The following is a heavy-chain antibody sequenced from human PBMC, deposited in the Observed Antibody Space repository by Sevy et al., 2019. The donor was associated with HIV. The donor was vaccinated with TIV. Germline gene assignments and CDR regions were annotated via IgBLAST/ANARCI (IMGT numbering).Heavy chain of an antibody. CDR1: GFTFSNYW. V-gene: IGHV3-7*01. CDR3: ATDPFSVTTSNDYMDV. CDR2: IQEDGSDK. Sequence: GGSLRLSCAASGFTFSNYWMSWVRQAPGKGVEWVANIQEDGSDKYYVDSVKGRFTISRDNAKNSLYLQMNSLRAEDTAVYYCATDPFSVTTSNDYMDVWGKGTTVTVSS. D-gene: IGHD4-17*01. J-gene: IGHJ6*03.